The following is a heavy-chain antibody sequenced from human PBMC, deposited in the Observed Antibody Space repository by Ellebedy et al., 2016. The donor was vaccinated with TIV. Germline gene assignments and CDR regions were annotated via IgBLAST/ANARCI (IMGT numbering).Heavy chain of an antibody. CDR3: ARDIVGTTRFYFDR. CDR1: GFTFSSYS. D-gene: IGHD1-26*01. J-gene: IGHJ4*02. Sequence: GESLKISCAASGFTFSSYSMNWVRQAPGKGLEWVSSISSSRSFIYYADSVKGRFTISRDNAKNSLYLQMNRRRAEDTAVYYCARDIVGTTRFYFDRWGQGTLVTVSS. V-gene: IGHV3-21*01. CDR2: ISSSRSFI.